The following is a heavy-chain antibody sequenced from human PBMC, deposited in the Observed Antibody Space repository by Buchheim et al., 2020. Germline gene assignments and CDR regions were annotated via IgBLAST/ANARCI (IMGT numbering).Heavy chain of an antibody. D-gene: IGHD3-10*01. CDR2: INHSGST. V-gene: IGHV4-34*01. Sequence: QVQLQQWGAGLLKPSETLSLTCAVYGGSFSGYYWSWIRQPPGKGLEWIGEINHSGSTNYNPSLKSRVTISVDTSKNQFSLKLSSVTAADTAVYYCARGPPKRGYYYYYGMDVWGQGTT. CDR3: ARGPPKRGYYYYYGMDV. CDR1: GGSFSGYY. J-gene: IGHJ6*02.